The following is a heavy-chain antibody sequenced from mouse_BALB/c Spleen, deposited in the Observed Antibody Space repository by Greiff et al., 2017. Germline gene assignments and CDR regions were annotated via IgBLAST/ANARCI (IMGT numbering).Heavy chain of an antibody. Sequence: EVMLVESGGGLVQPGGSLKLSCAASGFTFSSFGMHWVRQAPEKGLEWVAYISSGSSTIYYADTVKGRFTISRDNPKNTLFLQMTSLRSEDTAMYYCARHYRYDGGYYFDYWGQGTTLTVSS. J-gene: IGHJ2*01. CDR3: ARHYRYDGGYYFDY. D-gene: IGHD2-14*01. V-gene: IGHV5-17*02. CDR2: ISSGSSTI. CDR1: GFTFSSFG.